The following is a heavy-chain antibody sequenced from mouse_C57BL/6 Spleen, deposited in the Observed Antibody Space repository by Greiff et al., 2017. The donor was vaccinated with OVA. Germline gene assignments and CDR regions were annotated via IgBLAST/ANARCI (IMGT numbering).Heavy chain of an antibody. CDR3: ARHGSSLYYAMDY. J-gene: IGHJ4*01. D-gene: IGHD1-1*01. V-gene: IGHV7-3*01. CDR2: IRNKANGYTT. CDR1: GFTFTDYY. Sequence: EVQLVESGGGLVQPGGSLSLSCAASGFTFTDYYMSWVRQPPGKALEWLGFIRNKANGYTTEYSASVKGRFTISRDNSQSILYLQMNALRAEDSATYYCARHGSSLYYAMDYWGQGTSVTVSS.